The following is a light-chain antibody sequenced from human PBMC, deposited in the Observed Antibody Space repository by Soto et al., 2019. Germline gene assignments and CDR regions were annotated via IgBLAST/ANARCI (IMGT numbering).Light chain of an antibody. V-gene: IGKV1-33*01. J-gene: IGKJ2*01. CDR3: LQHDNVPT. CDR1: QDISNS. Sequence: DIQMTQSPSSLSASVGDRVTITCQASQDISNSLSWYQQKPGKAPKLLITDAATLEAGVPSRFSGSGSGTDFTFTISSLQPEDIATYFCLQHDNVPTSGLGTKLEVK. CDR2: DAA.